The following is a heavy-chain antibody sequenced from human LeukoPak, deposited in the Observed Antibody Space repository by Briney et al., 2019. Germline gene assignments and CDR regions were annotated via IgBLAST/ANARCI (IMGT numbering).Heavy chain of an antibody. CDR3: ARLYSSRNYYVDV. V-gene: IGHV4-34*01. J-gene: IGHJ6*03. Sequence: SETLSLTCAVYGGSFSGYYWSWIRQPPGKGLEWIGEINHSGSTNYNPSLKSRVTISVDTSKNQFSLKLSSVTAADTAVYYCARLYSSRNYYVDVWDKGTTVTVS. D-gene: IGHD6-13*01. CDR1: GGSFSGYY. CDR2: INHSGST.